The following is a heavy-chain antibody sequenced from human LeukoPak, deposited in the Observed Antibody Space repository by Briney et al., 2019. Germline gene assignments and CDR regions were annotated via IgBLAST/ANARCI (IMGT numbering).Heavy chain of an antibody. J-gene: IGHJ4*02. CDR3: VKTPGYRDSSGYYYFDY. CDR1: GFTFSSYT. V-gene: IGHV3-64D*09. D-gene: IGHD3-22*01. CDR2: ISDNGDGT. Sequence: GGSLRLSCSASGFTFSSYTMHWVRQTPGKGLEYVSAISDNGDGTYYADSVKGRFAISRDNSKNTLYLQMSSLRAEDTAIYYCVKTPGYRDSSGYYYFDYWGQGTLVTVSS.